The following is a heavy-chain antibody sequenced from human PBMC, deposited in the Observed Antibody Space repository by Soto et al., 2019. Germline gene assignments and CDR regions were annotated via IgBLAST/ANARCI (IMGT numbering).Heavy chain of an antibody. J-gene: IGHJ6*02. D-gene: IGHD3-22*01. CDR2: ISTGNGNT. CDR1: GYTFTYYA. CDR3: ARTSYYYDSSGLYGMDV. V-gene: IGHV1-3*04. Sequence: ASVKVSCKASGYTFTYYAIYWVRQAPGQGLEWMGWISTGNGNTKYSQKFQGRVTITRDTSASTAYMELSSLRSEDTAVYYCARTSYYYDSSGLYGMDVWGQGTTVTVSS.